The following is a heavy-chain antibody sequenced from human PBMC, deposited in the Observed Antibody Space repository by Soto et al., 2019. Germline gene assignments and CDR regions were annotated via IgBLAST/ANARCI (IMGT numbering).Heavy chain of an antibody. D-gene: IGHD3-16*01. Sequence: SETLSLSCTVSGGSTNSRSDYWGWIRQPPGKGLEWIGSVYYSGSTHDNPSLQSRVTISVDTSRNQFSLNLISVTAADTAVYFCARQPRGPGYGERGLYFDYWGQGTLVTVSS. CDR3: ARQPRGPGYGERGLYFDY. V-gene: IGHV4-39*01. CDR1: GGSTNSRSDY. CDR2: VYYSGST. J-gene: IGHJ4*02.